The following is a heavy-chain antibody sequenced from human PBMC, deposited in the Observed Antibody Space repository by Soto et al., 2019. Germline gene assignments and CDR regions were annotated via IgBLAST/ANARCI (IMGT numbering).Heavy chain of an antibody. CDR1: GGSISSYY. Sequence: PSETLSLTCTVSGGSISSYYWSWIRQPPGKGLEWIGYIYYSGSTNYNPSLKSRVTISVDTSKNQFSLKLSSVTAADTAVYYCARGTILRYYPEYYFDYWGQGTLVTVSS. CDR2: IYYSGST. J-gene: IGHJ4*02. CDR3: ARGTILRYYPEYYFDY. D-gene: IGHD3-9*01. V-gene: IGHV4-59*01.